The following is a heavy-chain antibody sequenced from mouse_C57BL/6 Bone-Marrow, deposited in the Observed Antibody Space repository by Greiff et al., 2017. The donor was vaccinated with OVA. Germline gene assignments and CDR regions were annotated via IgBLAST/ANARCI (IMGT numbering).Heavy chain of an antibody. CDR3: RAYYYGSSYYFDY. D-gene: IGHD1-1*01. Sequence: QVQLQQSGAELVRPGASVTLSCKASGYTFTDYEMHWVKQTPVHGLEWIGAIDPETGGTAYNQKFKGKAILTADKSSSTAYMELRSLTSEDSAVYDCRAYYYGSSYYFDYWGKGTTLTVSS. J-gene: IGHJ2*01. CDR1: GYTFTDYE. V-gene: IGHV1-15*01. CDR2: IDPETGGT.